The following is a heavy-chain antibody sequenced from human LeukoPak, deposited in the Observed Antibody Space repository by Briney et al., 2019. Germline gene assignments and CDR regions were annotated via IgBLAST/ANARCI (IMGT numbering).Heavy chain of an antibody. CDR3: ATGSMSLPSSFDY. CDR2: VDPEDGET. D-gene: IGHD5/OR15-5a*01. V-gene: IGHV1-69-2*01. Sequence: ASVKISCKVSGYTFTDYYMHWVQQAPGEGLEWMGLVDPEDGETIYAEKFQGRVTITADTSTDTAYTELSSLRSEDTAVYYCATGSMSLPSSFDYWGQGTLVTVSS. J-gene: IGHJ4*02. CDR1: GYTFTDYY.